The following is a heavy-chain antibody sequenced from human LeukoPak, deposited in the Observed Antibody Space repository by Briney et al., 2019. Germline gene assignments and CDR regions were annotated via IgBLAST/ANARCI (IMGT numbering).Heavy chain of an antibody. Sequence: ETLSLTCAVYGVSFSGYYWSWIRQAPGKGLEWVSAISNSGSSTYYADYVKGRFTISRDSSKNTVYLQMNSLRADDTAVYYCAKGSSPSRPYYFDNWGQGTLVTVSS. D-gene: IGHD3-10*01. V-gene: IGHV3-23*01. CDR2: ISNSGSST. CDR3: AKGSSPSRPYYFDN. J-gene: IGHJ4*02. CDR1: GVSFSGYY.